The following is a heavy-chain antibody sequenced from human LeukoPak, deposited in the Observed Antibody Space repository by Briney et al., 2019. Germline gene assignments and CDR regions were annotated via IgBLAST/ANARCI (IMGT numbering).Heavy chain of an antibody. J-gene: IGHJ4*02. CDR3: VREAETGTSPFDY. CDR1: GFTFSSYS. Sequence: GGYLRLYCAASGFTFSSYSMSWVRQAPGMGLEWVPFISSTSYTKYYAGSVKGRFTISRDNAKNSLYLQMNSLRAEDTAVYYCVREAETGTSPFDYWGQGTLVTVSS. D-gene: IGHD6-13*01. CDR2: ISSTSYTK. V-gene: IGHV3-48*01.